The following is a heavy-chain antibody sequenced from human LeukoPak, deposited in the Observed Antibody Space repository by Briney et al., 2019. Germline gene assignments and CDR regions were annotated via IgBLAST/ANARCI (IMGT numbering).Heavy chain of an antibody. Sequence: PSETQSLTCTVSGGSISSYWSWIRQSPGKGLEWIGYIYFSGTTNYNPSLKSRLTITIDTSRNQFSLKLSSVTAADTAIYYCVSGGSYLTKWGQGTLVTVSS. CDR1: GGSISSY. CDR3: VSGGSYLTK. CDR2: IYFSGTT. V-gene: IGHV4-59*01. D-gene: IGHD3-10*01. J-gene: IGHJ4*02.